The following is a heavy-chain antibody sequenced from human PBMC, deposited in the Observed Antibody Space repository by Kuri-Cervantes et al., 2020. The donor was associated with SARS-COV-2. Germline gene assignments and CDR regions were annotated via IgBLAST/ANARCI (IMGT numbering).Heavy chain of an antibody. Sequence: KVSCKGSGYSFTSYWIGWVRQMPGKGLEWMGIIYPGDSDTRYSPSFQGQVTISADKSISTAYLQWSSPKASDTAMYYCARLSSSWYSPLDYWGQGTLVTVSS. CDR3: ARLSSSWYSPLDY. D-gene: IGHD6-13*01. V-gene: IGHV5-51*01. CDR2: IYPGDSDT. CDR1: GYSFTSYW. J-gene: IGHJ4*02.